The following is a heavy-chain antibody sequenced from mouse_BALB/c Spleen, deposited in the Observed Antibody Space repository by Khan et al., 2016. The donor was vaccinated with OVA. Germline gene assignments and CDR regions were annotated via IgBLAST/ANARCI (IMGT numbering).Heavy chain of an antibody. CDR2: INPNNGDT. V-gene: IGHV1S81*02. D-gene: IGHD2-1*01. CDR3: TIGNYPDYAMDY. Sequence: QVQLQQSGAELVKPGASVKLSCKASGYTFTRYWMHWVKLRPGQGFEWIGEINPNNGDTNYNEKFKRKATLTVDKSSITAYMQLSSLTSEDSAVYYSTIGNYPDYAMDYWGQGTSVTVSS. CDR1: GYTFTRYW. J-gene: IGHJ4*01.